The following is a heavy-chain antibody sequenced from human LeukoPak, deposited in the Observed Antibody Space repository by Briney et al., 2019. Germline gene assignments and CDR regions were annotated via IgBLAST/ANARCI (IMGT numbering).Heavy chain of an antibody. CDR3: ARMCRHYYDSSGYYYRGYFDY. V-gene: IGHV4-31*03. Sequence: SQTLSLTCTVSGGSISSGGYYWSWIRQHPGKGLEWIGYIYYSGSTYYNPSLKSRVTISVDTSKNQFSLRLSSVTAADTAVYYCARMCRHYYDSSGYYYRGYFDYWGQGTLATVSS. CDR2: IYYSGST. J-gene: IGHJ4*02. CDR1: GGSISSGGYY. D-gene: IGHD3-22*01.